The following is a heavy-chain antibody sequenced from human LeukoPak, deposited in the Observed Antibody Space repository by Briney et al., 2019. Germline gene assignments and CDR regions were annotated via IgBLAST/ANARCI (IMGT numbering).Heavy chain of an antibody. CDR1: GFTFSDYY. Sequence: GGSLRLSCAASGFTFSDYYMSWIRQAPGKGLEWVSYISSSGSNIDYADSVKGRSTISRESAKKALYLQVNNLTAKCRHGYVLPRSIPAGNRRWGQGTLVTVSS. D-gene: IGHD2-2*01. CDR2: ISSSGSNI. V-gene: IGHV3-11*01. CDR3: PRSIPAGNRR. J-gene: IGHJ4*02.